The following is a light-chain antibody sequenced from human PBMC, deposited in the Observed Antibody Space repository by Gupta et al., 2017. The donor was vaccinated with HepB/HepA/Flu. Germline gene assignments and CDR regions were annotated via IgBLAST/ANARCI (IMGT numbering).Light chain of an antibody. J-gene: IGKJ1*01. V-gene: IGKV1-39*01. CDR1: HSINTY. CDR2: AAS. CDR3: YGRSTTPRT. Sequence: DIQLTQSPSSLSASVGDRVTITCRASHSINTYLNWYQQKPGKAPKLLIYAASRVQSGVPSRFSGSGSGTXFTLTIXRRQSEDIATYYCYGRSTTPRTFGXGTKVKIK.